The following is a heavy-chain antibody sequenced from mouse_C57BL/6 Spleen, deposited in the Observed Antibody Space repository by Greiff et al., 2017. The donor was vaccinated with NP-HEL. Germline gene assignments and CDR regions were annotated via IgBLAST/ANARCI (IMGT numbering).Heavy chain of an antibody. V-gene: IGHV1-55*01. Sequence: QVQLQQSGAELVKPGASVKMSCKASGYTFTSYWITWVKQRPGQGLEWIGDIYPGSGSTNYNEKFKGKATLTVDTSSSTAYMQLSSLTSEDSAVYYCARGGKLRRWYFDVWGTGTTVTVSS. D-gene: IGHD2-4*01. J-gene: IGHJ1*03. CDR2: IYPGSGST. CDR3: ARGGKLRRWYFDV. CDR1: GYTFTSYW.